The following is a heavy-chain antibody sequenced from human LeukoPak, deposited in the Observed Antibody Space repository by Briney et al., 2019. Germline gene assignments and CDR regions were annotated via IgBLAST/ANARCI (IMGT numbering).Heavy chain of an antibody. V-gene: IGHV4-61*02. CDR3: ARVLGSSWYYFDY. J-gene: IGHJ4*02. D-gene: IGHD6-13*01. Sequence: PSETLSLNCTVSGGSISSGSYYWSWIRQPAGRGLEWIGRIYTSGSTDYNPSLESRATISVDTSKNQFCLELSSVTAADTAVYYCARVLGSSWYYFDYWGQGTLVTVSS. CDR1: GGSISSGSYY. CDR2: IYTSGST.